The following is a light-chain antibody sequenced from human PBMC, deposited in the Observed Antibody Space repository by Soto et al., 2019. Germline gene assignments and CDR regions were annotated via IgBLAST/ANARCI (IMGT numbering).Light chain of an antibody. CDR2: EAS. CDR3: QQHINWPLT. Sequence: EIVLTQSPATLSLSPGERATLSCRASQTVSRSLAWYQQKPGQAPRLLSYEASNRATGIPARFSGSGSGAEFTLTISSLEPEDFALYYCQQHINWPLTFGGGTKVDIK. J-gene: IGKJ4*01. CDR1: QTVSRS. V-gene: IGKV3-11*01.